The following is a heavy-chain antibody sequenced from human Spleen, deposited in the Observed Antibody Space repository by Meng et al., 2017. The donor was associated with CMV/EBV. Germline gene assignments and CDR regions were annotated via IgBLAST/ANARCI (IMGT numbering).Heavy chain of an antibody. CDR1: GVTFSSYE. J-gene: IGHJ3*02. Sequence: GESLKISCVASGVTFSSYEMNWVRQAPGKGLEWISYIGSSGSSIYYADSVKGRFTISRDNAKNSLYLQMNSLRAEDKAAYYCAREAGIVGSRSAFDIWGQGTMVTVSS. V-gene: IGHV3-48*03. D-gene: IGHD1-26*01. CDR3: AREAGIVGSRSAFDI. CDR2: IGSSGSSI.